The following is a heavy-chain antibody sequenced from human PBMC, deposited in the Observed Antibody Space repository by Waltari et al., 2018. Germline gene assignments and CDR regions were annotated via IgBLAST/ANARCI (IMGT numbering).Heavy chain of an antibody. Sequence: VQLVQSGAEVKKPGASVKVSCKAAGYTFTSYARHWLRQAPGQRLEWLGWIKAGNGNTQYSQKFQGRVTITRDTSASTAYMELSSLRSEDTAVYYCARDWAYSSSSYWGQGTLVTVSS. CDR1: GYTFTSYA. V-gene: IGHV1-3*01. CDR2: IKAGNGNT. D-gene: IGHD6-6*01. CDR3: ARDWAYSSSSY. J-gene: IGHJ4*02.